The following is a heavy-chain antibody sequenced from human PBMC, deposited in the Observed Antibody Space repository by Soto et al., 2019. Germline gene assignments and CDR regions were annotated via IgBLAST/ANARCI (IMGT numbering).Heavy chain of an antibody. V-gene: IGHV4-59*08. CDR1: GGSITSFY. J-gene: IGHJ4*02. D-gene: IGHD3-10*01. CDR2: IYYSGSP. CDR3: ARLVIITSGVWTGRYFDY. Sequence: PSETLSLTCTVSGGSITSFYWSWIRQSPGKGLEWIGYIYYSGSPTYNQSLKSRVTISTDTSKNQFSLNLSSVTAADTAIYHCARLVIITSGVWTGRYFDYWGQGALVTFSS.